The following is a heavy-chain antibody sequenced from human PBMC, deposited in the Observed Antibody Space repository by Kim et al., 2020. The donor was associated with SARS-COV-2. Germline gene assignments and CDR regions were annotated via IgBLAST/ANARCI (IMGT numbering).Heavy chain of an antibody. CDR1: GFNFRDYF. V-gene: IGHV3-11*03. CDR3: ARYLFGANGMDV. J-gene: IGHJ6*02. CDR2: ISSSSYYT. D-gene: IGHD3-16*01. Sequence: GGSLRLSCAASGFNFRDYFMSWVRQAPGKGLEWLSYISSSSYYTNYADSVKGRFTISRDNAKNSVFLQMNSLRVEDTAIYYCARYLFGANGMDVWGQGTTVIVSS.